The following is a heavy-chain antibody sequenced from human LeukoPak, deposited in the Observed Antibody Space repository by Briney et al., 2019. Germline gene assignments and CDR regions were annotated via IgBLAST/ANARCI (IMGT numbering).Heavy chain of an antibody. J-gene: IGHJ4*02. V-gene: IGHV3-7*01. CDR2: IKQDGSEK. Sequence: GGSLRLSCAASGFTFSSYWMSWIRQAPGKGLEWVANIKQDGSEKYYVDSVKGRFTISRDNAKNSLYLQMNSLRAEDTAVYYCAREGYDSSGYYYSYWGQGTLVTVSS. D-gene: IGHD3-22*01. CDR3: AREGYDSSGYYYSY. CDR1: GFTFSSYW.